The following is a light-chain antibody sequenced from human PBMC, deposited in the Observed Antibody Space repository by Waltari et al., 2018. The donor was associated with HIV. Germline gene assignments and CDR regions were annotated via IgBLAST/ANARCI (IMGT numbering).Light chain of an antibody. CDR2: GAS. V-gene: IGKV3-20*01. CDR1: QSVSSNY. J-gene: IGKJ2*01. CDR3: QQYGGSPMYT. Sequence: EIVLTQSPGTLSLSPGERATLSCRPSQSVSSNYLVWYQQKRSQAPRLLIYGASRRATGIPDRFSGSGSGTDFTLTISRLEPEDFAMYYCQQYGGSPMYTFGQGTKLEIK.